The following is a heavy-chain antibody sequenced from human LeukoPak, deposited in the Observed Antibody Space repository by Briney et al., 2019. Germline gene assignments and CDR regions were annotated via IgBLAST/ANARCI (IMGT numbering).Heavy chain of an antibody. Sequence: ASVKVSCKASGYTFTSYAMHWVRQAPGQRLEWMGWINAGNGNTKYSQKFQGRVTITRDTSASTAYMELSSLRSEDTAVYYCARDLSRSFGWNGVYYGMDVWGQGTTVTVSS. CDR1: GYTFTSYA. CDR2: INAGNGNT. V-gene: IGHV1-3*01. D-gene: IGHD1-1*01. J-gene: IGHJ6*02. CDR3: ARDLSRSFGWNGVYYGMDV.